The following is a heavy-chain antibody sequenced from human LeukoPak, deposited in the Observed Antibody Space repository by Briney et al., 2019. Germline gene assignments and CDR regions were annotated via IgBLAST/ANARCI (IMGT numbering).Heavy chain of an antibody. CDR1: GGSISSNY. D-gene: IGHD6-6*01. V-gene: IGHV4-59*01. CDR3: AVGWYSSSPHFDY. Sequence: SETLSLTCTVSGGSISSNYWSWIRQPPGKGLEWIGYIYYSGSTNYNPSLKSRVTISVDTSKNQFSLKLSSVTAADTAVYYCAVGWYSSSPHFDYWGQGTLVTVSS. CDR2: IYYSGST. J-gene: IGHJ4*02.